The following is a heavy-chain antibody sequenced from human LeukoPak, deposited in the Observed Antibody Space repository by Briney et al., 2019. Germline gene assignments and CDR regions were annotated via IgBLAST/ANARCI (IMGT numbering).Heavy chain of an antibody. D-gene: IGHD4-11*01. CDR1: GFTFSSYA. CDR2: ISYDGSNK. V-gene: IGHV3-30-3*01. J-gene: IGHJ4*02. Sequence: PGGSLRLSCAASGFTFSSYAMHWVRQAPGKGLEWVAVISYDGSNKYYADSVKGRFTISRDDAKNSLYLQMNSLRAEDTAVYYCIEGYSNHLFDYWGQGTLVTVSS. CDR3: IEGYSNHLFDY.